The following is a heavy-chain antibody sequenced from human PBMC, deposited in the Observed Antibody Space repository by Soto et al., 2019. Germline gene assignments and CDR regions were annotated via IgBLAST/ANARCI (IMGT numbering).Heavy chain of an antibody. CDR2: ISAYNGNT. CDR3: ARVIVATMNVDY. V-gene: IGHV1-18*01. Sequence: ASVKVSCKASGYTFTSYGISWVRQAPGQGLEWMGWISAYNGNTNYAQKLQGRVTLTTDTSTSTAYMELRSLRSDDTAVYYCARVIVATMNVDYWGQVTLVTVSS. J-gene: IGHJ4*02. D-gene: IGHD5-12*01. CDR1: GYTFTSYG.